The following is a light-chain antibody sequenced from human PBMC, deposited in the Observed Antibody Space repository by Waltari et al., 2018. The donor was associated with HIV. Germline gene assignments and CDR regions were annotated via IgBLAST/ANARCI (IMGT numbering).Light chain of an antibody. Sequence: QSALTQPPSASGSPGQSVTISCTGTSSDVGGYNYVSWYQHHPGKAPKVMIYEVSKRPSGVPDRFSGSKSGNTDSLTVSGLQAEDEADYYCISYAGSSKWVFGGGTKLTVL. CDR2: EVS. V-gene: IGLV2-8*01. CDR3: ISYAGSSKWV. CDR1: SSDVGGYNY. J-gene: IGLJ3*02.